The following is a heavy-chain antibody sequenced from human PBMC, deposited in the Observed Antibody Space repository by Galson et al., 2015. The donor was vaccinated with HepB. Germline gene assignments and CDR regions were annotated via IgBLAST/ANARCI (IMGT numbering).Heavy chain of an antibody. V-gene: IGHV3-9*01. CDR1: GFTFGNYA. CDR2: ISYNSVYI. CDR3: ARARNSNYPFGGGFSWGSSGFDY. D-gene: IGHD4-11*01. Sequence: SLRLSCAASGFTFGNYAMHWVRQAPGEGLEWVSGISYNSVYIGYADSVRGRFTISRDNAKNSLYLQMNSLRAEDTAVYYCARARNSNYPFGGGFSWGSSGFDYWGQGTLVTVSS. J-gene: IGHJ4*02.